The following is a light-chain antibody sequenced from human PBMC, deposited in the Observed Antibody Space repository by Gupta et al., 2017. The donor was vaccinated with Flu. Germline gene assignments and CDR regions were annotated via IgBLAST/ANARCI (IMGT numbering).Light chain of an antibody. V-gene: IGLV2-14*01. CDR1: SSDVGGYNY. CDR2: EVS. CDR3: SSYSSSSTLVV. J-gene: IGLJ1*01. Sequence: QSALTQPASVSGSPGQSITISCIGTSSDVGGYNYVSWYQQHPGMAPKLLSYEVSNRPSGVSNRFSGSKSGNTAYLTISGLQAEDEADDYGSSYSSSSTLVVFGTGTQV.